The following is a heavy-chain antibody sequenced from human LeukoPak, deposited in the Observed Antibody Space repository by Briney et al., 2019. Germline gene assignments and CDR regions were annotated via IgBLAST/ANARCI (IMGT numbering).Heavy chain of an antibody. CDR3: ARVPYSSSWYSDYYYGMDV. CDR1: GFTFSSYD. D-gene: IGHD6-13*01. Sequence: PGGSLRLSCAASGFTFSSYDMHWVRQATGKGLEWVSAIGTAGDTYYPGSVKGRFTISRENAKNSLYLQVNSLRAEDTAVYYCARVPYSSSWYSDYYYGMDVWGQGTRSPSP. J-gene: IGHJ6*02. V-gene: IGHV3-13*01. CDR2: IGTAGDT.